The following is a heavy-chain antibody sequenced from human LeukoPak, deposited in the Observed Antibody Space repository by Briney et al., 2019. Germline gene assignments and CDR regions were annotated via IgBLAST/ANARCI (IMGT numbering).Heavy chain of an antibody. Sequence: APVKVSCKASGYTFTAYYIHWVRQAPGQGLEWMGWINPNSGGTNYAQIFQGRVTLTRDTSISTAYMELSRLRSDDTAVYYCARGVRVGELSTWYYFDYWGQGTLVTVSS. J-gene: IGHJ4*02. CDR2: INPNSGGT. CDR3: ARGVRVGELSTWYYFDY. CDR1: GYTFTAYY. V-gene: IGHV1-2*02. D-gene: IGHD3-16*02.